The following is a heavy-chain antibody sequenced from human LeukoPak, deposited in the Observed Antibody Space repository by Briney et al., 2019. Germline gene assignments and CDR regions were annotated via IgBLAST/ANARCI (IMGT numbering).Heavy chain of an antibody. CDR3: ARTNSGYVDY. Sequence: SQTLSLTCAISGDTVSSKSAAWNWIRQSPSRGLEWLGRTFYRSKWKNDYAASVRSRITINPDTSKNPFSLQLNSVTPEDTAIYYCARTNSGYVDYWGQGTQVTVSS. V-gene: IGHV6-1*01. CDR1: GDTVSSKSAA. D-gene: IGHD6-19*01. J-gene: IGHJ4*02. CDR2: TFYRSKWKN.